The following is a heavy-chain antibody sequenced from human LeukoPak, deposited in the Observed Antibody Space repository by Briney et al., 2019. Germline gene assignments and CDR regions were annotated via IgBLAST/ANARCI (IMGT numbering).Heavy chain of an antibody. V-gene: IGHV3-66*03. CDR2: IYSCGST. CDR1: GFTVSSNY. D-gene: IGHD3-22*01. Sequence: GGSLRLSCAASGFTVSSNYMSWVRQAPGKGLEWVSVIYSCGSTYYADSVKGRFTISRDNSKNTLYLQMNSLRAEDTAVYYCARDWWSGSGYYSYYFDYWGQGTLVTVSS. J-gene: IGHJ4*02. CDR3: ARDWWSGSGYYSYYFDY.